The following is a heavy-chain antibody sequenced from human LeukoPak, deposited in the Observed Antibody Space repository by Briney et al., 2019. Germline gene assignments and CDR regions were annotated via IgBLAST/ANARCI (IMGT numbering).Heavy chain of an antibody. CDR2: ISGSGGST. Sequence: GGSLRLSCAASGFTFSSYAMTWVRQAPGKGLEWVSGISGSGGSTYHADSVKGRFTISRDNSKNTLYLQMNSLRAEDTAVYYCAKLGGQEVYNYYVGVWGKGTTVAVSS. D-gene: IGHD3-16*01. V-gene: IGHV3-23*01. CDR1: GFTFSSYA. J-gene: IGHJ6*03. CDR3: AKLGGQEVYNYYVGV.